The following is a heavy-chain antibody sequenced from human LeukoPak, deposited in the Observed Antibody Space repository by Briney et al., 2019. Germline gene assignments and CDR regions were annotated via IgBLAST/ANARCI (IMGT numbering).Heavy chain of an antibody. Sequence: PGGSLRLSCAASGFTFDDCAMHWVRQAPRKGLEWVSPISGDDGGTYYADSVKGRFAISRDNSKSSLYLQMSSLRTEDTALYYCAKDISKWEDLRGFYFHYGMDVWGQGTTVTVSS. V-gene: IGHV3-43*02. CDR2: ISGDDGGT. CDR1: GFTFDDCA. J-gene: IGHJ6*02. CDR3: AKDISKWEDLRGFYFHYGMDV. D-gene: IGHD1-26*01.